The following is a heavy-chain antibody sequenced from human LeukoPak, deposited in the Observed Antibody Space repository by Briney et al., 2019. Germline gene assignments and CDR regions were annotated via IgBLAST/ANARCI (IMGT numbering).Heavy chain of an antibody. Sequence: GASVTVSCKASGGTFSSYAISWVRQAPGQGLEWMGGIIPIFGTADYAQKFQGRVTITTDEYTSTAYMELSSLRSEYTAVYYCATYEYCSSTSCYGGRSFVYWGQGTLVTVSS. CDR2: IIPIFGTA. CDR3: ATYEYCSSTSCYGGRSFVY. D-gene: IGHD2-2*01. CDR1: GGTFSSYA. J-gene: IGHJ4*02. V-gene: IGHV1-69*05.